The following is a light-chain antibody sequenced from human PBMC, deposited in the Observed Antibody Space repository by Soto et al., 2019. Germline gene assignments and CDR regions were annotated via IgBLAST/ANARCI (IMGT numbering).Light chain of an antibody. CDR2: DAS. CDR1: QSVSSY. CDR3: QQRSNWPST. J-gene: IGKJ5*01. V-gene: IGKV3-11*01. Sequence: DIVLTQSPSTLSLSPGDRATLSCRASQSVSSYLAWYQQKPGQAPRLLIYDASSRASGIPARFSGSGSGSDFTLTISSLEPEDFAVYFCQQRSNWPSTFGQGTRLEIK.